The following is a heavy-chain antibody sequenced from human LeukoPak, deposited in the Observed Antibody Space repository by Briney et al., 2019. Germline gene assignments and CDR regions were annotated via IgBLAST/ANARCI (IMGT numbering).Heavy chain of an antibody. V-gene: IGHV1-46*01. CDR3: ARGPDSGSYYAWFDP. D-gene: IGHD3-10*01. CDR1: GYTFTSYY. CDR2: INPSGGST. Sequence: ASVKVSCKASGYTFTSYYMHWVRQAPGQGLEWMGIINPSGGSTNYAQKLQGRITMTRDTSTSTVYMELSSLRSEDTAVYYCARGPDSGSYYAWFDPWGQGTLVTVSS. J-gene: IGHJ5*02.